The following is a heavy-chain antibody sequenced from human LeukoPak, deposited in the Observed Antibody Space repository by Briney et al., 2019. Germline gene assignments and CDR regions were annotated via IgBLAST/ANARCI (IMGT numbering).Heavy chain of an antibody. Sequence: SETLSLTCTVSGGSISSYYWSWIRQPPGKGLEWIGYIYYSGSTNYSPSLKSRVTISVDTSKNQFSLKLSSVTAADTAVYYCARGGSSWTLLDYWGQGTLVTVSS. CDR2: IYYSGST. CDR1: GGSISSYY. V-gene: IGHV4-59*01. D-gene: IGHD6-13*01. J-gene: IGHJ4*02. CDR3: ARGGSSWTLLDY.